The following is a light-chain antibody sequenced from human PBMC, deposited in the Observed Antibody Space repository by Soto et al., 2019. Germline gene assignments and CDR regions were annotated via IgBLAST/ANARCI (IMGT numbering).Light chain of an antibody. CDR2: EVS. V-gene: IGLV2-8*01. CDR1: SSDVGGYNY. J-gene: IGLJ2*01. Sequence: QSVLTQPPSASGSPGQSVTISCTGTSSDVGGYNYDSWYQQHPGKAPKLMISEVSKRPSGVPDRFSGSKSGNTASLTVSGLQAEDEADYYCSSYAGSNNPVVFGGGTKLTVL. CDR3: SSYAGSNNPVV.